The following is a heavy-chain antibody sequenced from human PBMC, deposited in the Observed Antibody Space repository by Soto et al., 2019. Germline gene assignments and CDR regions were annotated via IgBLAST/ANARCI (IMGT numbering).Heavy chain of an antibody. CDR2: ISYDGSNK. CDR1: GFTFSSYG. Sequence: HPGGSLRLSCAASGFTFSSYGMHWVRQAPGKGLEWVAVISYDGSNKYYADSVKGRFTISRDNSKNTLYLQMNSLRAEDTAVYYCAKDPYCYLWGQGTLVTVSS. D-gene: IGHD2-21*01. CDR3: AKDPYCYL. V-gene: IGHV3-30*18. J-gene: IGHJ4*02.